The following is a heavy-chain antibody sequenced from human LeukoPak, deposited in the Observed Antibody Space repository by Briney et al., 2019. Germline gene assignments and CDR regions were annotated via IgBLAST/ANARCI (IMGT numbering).Heavy chain of an antibody. J-gene: IGHJ4*02. CDR1: GYTFTGYY. V-gene: IGHV1-2*02. CDR3: ARDLEGYHYGSGNYPQ. Sequence: ASVKVSCKASGYTFTGYYIHWLRQAPGQGLEWMGFINPNSGGTNYAQKFQGRVTMTRDTSISTACMELSSLTSDDTAVYYCARDLEGYHYGSGNYPQWGQGTLITVSS. CDR2: INPNSGGT. D-gene: IGHD3-10*01.